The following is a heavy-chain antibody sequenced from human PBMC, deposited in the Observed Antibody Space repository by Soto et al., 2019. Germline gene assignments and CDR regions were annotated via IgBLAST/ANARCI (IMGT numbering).Heavy chain of an antibody. CDR2: ISGSGGST. CDR3: AKVSRRTYYYDSRGYEDY. V-gene: IGHV3-23*01. D-gene: IGHD3-22*01. CDR1: GFTFSSYA. J-gene: IGHJ4*02. Sequence: EVQLLESGGGLVQPGGSLRLSCAASGFTFSSYAMSWVRQAPGKGLEWVSAISGSGGSTYYADSVKGRFTISRDNSKNTLYLQMNSLRAEDTAVYYCAKVSRRTYYYDSRGYEDYWGQGTLVTVSS.